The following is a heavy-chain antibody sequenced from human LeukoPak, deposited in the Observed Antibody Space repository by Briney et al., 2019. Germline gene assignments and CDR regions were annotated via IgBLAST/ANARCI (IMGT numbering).Heavy chain of an antibody. V-gene: IGHV5-51*01. CDR2: IDPCDSNT. CDR1: AYSFTTYW. Sequence: GESLQISCCGSAYSFTTYWIAWMRHIHGKGLEWMGIIDPCDSNTRYSPSFQGQVTISADKSISTAYLQWSSLRASDTAMYYCARLSETSTIGGFDDWGQGTLVTVSS. D-gene: IGHD5-24*01. J-gene: IGHJ4*02. CDR3: ARLSETSTIGGFDD.